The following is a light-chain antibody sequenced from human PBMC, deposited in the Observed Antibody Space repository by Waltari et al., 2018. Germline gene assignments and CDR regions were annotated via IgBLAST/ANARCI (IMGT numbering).Light chain of an antibody. CDR2: RNT. V-gene: IGLV1-47*01. CDR3: ASWDDRLGGVL. Sequence: QSVLTQPPSASGTPGQTVTMSCSGGRSHTGNNYVYWYQQLPGTTPKLLIYRNTQRPSGVPDRISASKSGTSASLAISGLRSEDEAIYYCASWDDRLGGVLFGGGTKLTVL. CDR1: RSHTGNNY. J-gene: IGLJ2*01.